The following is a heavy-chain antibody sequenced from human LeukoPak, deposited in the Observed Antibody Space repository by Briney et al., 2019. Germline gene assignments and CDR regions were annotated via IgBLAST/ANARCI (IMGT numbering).Heavy chain of an antibody. V-gene: IGHV3-53*01. Sequence: GGSLRLSCAASGFTFSSYSMNWVRQAPGKGLEWVSVIYSGGSTYYADSVKGRFTISRDNSKNTLYLQMNSLRAEDTAVYYCARDRPPLFDPWGQGTLVTVSS. J-gene: IGHJ5*02. CDR3: ARDRPPLFDP. CDR2: IYSGGST. CDR1: GFTFSSYS.